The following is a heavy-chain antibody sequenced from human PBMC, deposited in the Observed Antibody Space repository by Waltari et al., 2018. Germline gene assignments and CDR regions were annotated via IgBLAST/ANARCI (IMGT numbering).Heavy chain of an antibody. Sequence: QVQLQESGPGLVKPSETLSLTCTVPGGSIRNYFWLCLRQPAGKGLEWIGRIYTSENTNYNPSLKSRVTMSVDTSKNQFSLKLNSVTAADTAVYYCARENRGRSYSHFDYWGQGTLVTVSS. V-gene: IGHV4-4*07. CDR3: ARENRGRSYSHFDY. J-gene: IGHJ4*02. CDR2: IYTSENT. D-gene: IGHD1-26*01. CDR1: GGSIRNYF.